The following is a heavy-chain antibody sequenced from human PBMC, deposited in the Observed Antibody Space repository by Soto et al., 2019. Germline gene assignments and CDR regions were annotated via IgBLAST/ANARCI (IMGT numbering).Heavy chain of an antibody. V-gene: IGHV3-30*18. CDR2: ISYDGSNK. J-gene: IGHJ4*02. Sequence: QVQLVESGGGMVQPGRSLRLSCAASGFTFSSYGMHWVRQAPGKGLEWVAVISYDGSNKYYADSVKGRFTISRDNSKNTLYLQMNSLRAEDTAVYYCAKDFGFSGYDSCPFDYWGQGTLVTVSS. CDR3: AKDFGFSGYDSCPFDY. CDR1: GFTFSSYG. D-gene: IGHD5-12*01.